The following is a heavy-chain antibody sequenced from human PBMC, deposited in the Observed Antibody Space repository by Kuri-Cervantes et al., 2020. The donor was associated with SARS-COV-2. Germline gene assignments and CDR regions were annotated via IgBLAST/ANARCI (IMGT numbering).Heavy chain of an antibody. Sequence: LSLTRAASGFTFDDYGMSWVRQAPGKGLEWVSGINWNGGSTGYADSVKGRFTISRDNAKNSLYLQMNSLRAEDTAVYYCAREFRSFTMIVADAFDIWGQGTMVTVSS. CDR3: AREFRSFTMIVADAFDI. V-gene: IGHV3-20*04. CDR2: INWNGGST. CDR1: GFTFDDYG. D-gene: IGHD3-22*01. J-gene: IGHJ3*02.